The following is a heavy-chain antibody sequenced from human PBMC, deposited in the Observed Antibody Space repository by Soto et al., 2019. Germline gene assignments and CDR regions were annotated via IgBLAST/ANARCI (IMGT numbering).Heavy chain of an antibody. D-gene: IGHD6-19*01. V-gene: IGHV3-30-3*01. CDR2: ISFDGSTE. Sequence: QVQLVESGGGVVQPGGSLRLSCAASGFIFSSYAMHWVRRAPGKGLEWLAAISFDGSTEYYADSVKGRFKISRDSSRNTLFLQMDNMRLEATAMYFGAREDVRRWLDPKNRFDPWGQGTQVTVS. CDR1: GFIFSSYA. J-gene: IGHJ5*02. CDR3: AREDVRRWLDPKNRFDP.